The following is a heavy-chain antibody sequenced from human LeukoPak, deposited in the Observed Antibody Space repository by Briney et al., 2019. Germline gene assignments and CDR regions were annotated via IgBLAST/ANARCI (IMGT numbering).Heavy chain of an antibody. D-gene: IGHD5-12*01. J-gene: IGHJ4*02. CDR2: ISAYNGNT. CDR3: AREKGYSGYDFFDY. Sequence: ASVKVSCKASGYTFTSYGISWVRQAPGQGLEWVGWISAYNGNTNYAQKLQGRVTMTTDTSASTAYMELSSLRSEDTAVYYCAREKGYSGYDFFDYWGQGTLVTVSS. V-gene: IGHV1-18*01. CDR1: GYTFTSYG.